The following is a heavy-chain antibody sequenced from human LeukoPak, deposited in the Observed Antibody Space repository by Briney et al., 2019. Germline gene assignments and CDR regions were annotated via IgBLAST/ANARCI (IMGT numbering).Heavy chain of an antibody. V-gene: IGHV4-34*01. CDR1: GGSFSSYF. CDR2: INHSGST. D-gene: IGHD2-15*01. Sequence: SETLSLTCAVYGGSFSSYFWTWVRQPPRKGLEWIGDINHSGSTNYNPSLKSRLTISVDTSKNQFSLKLSSVTAADTAVYYCARGSSVVVVAATPGLDYWGQGTLVTVSS. CDR3: ARGSSVVVVAATPGLDY. J-gene: IGHJ4*02.